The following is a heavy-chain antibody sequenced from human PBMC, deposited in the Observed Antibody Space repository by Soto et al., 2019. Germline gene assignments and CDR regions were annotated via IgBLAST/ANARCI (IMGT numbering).Heavy chain of an antibody. V-gene: IGHV3-53*01. D-gene: IGHD1-1*01. Sequence: DVQLEESGGGLIQPGGSLRLSCAASGFSFSGKTYLTWVRQAPGKGLEWVSALYDTDGTYYADSVKGRFSVSRDNSKNTFYLQLHSLRPDDTALYFCATWLQREHAFDVWGLGTMVTVSS. CDR2: LYDTDGT. CDR1: GFSFSGKTY. J-gene: IGHJ3*01. CDR3: ATWLQREHAFDV.